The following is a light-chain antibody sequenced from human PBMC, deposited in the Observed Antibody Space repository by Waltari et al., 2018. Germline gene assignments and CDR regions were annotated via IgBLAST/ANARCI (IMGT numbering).Light chain of an antibody. J-gene: IGKJ1*01. CDR2: GAS. Sequence: EVVSTQSPRGLSSSPGERVTLSCRASQSFRRALAWYQQKPGQAPRLLIFGASNRATGIPDRFSGSGSETEFSLTISRLEPKDFAVYYCQHYVSLPATFGRGTKVEIK. CDR1: QSFRRA. CDR3: QHYVSLPAT. V-gene: IGKV3-20*01.